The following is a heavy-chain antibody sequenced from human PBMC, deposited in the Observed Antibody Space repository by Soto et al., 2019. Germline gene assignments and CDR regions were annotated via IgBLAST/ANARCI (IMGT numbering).Heavy chain of an antibody. D-gene: IGHD1-26*01. CDR2: IIPIFGTA. Sequence: SVKVSCKASGGTFSSYAISWVRQAPGQGLEWMGGIIPIFGTANYAQKFQGRVTITADESTSTAYMELSSLRSEDTAVYYCARPIKTVGATPLPSYGMDVWGQGTTVTVSS. J-gene: IGHJ6*02. CDR3: ARPIKTVGATPLPSYGMDV. CDR1: GGTFSSYA. V-gene: IGHV1-69*13.